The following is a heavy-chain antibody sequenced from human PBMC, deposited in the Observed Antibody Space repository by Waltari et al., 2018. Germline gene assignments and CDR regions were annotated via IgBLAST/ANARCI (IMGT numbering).Heavy chain of an antibody. J-gene: IGHJ4*02. V-gene: IGHV1-69*04. CDR2: IIPILGIA. CDR3: ARGLGYYDSSGYPFDY. D-gene: IGHD3-22*01. Sequence: QVQLVQSGAEVKKPGSSVKVSCKASGRTFSSYAISWVRQAPGQGLEWMGGIIPILGIANYAQKFQGRVTITADESTSTAYMELSSLRSEDTAVYYCARGLGYYDSSGYPFDYWGQGTLVTVSS. CDR1: GRTFSSYA.